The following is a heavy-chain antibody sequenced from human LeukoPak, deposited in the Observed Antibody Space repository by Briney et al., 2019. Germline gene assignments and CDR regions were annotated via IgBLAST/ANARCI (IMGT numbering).Heavy chain of an antibody. Sequence: GRSLRLSCAASGFTSSSYGMHWVRQAPGKGLEWVAVISYDGSNKYYADSVKGRFTISRDNSKNTLYLQMNSLRAEDTAVYYCAKDDDVVVPAAISGPDYWGQGTLVTVSS. V-gene: IGHV3-30*18. J-gene: IGHJ4*02. CDR1: GFTSSSYG. CDR3: AKDDDVVVPAAISGPDY. D-gene: IGHD2-2*01. CDR2: ISYDGSNK.